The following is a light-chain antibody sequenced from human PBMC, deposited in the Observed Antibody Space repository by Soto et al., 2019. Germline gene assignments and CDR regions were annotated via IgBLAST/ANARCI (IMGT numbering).Light chain of an antibody. J-gene: IGKJ5*01. CDR2: DAS. CDR1: QGISSA. Sequence: ASQLTQSTSSLSASVGDRVTITCRASQGISSALAWYQQKPGKAPKLLIYDASSLESGVPSRFSGSGSGTDFTLTISSLQPEDFATYYCQQFNSYPPPFGQRARLEI. CDR3: QQFNSYPPP. V-gene: IGKV1-13*02.